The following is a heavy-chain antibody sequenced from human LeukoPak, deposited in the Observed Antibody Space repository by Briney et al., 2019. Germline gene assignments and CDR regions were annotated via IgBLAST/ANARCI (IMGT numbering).Heavy chain of an antibody. Sequence: SETLSLTCAVSGGSISSGGYSWSWIRQHPGKGLEWIGYIYYSGSTYYNPSLKSRVTISVDTSKNQFSLKLSSVTAADTAVYYCASITILWNWFDPWGQGTLVTVSS. CDR3: ASITILWNWFDP. J-gene: IGHJ5*02. V-gene: IGHV4-31*11. CDR2: IYYSGST. D-gene: IGHD3-3*01. CDR1: GGSISSGGYS.